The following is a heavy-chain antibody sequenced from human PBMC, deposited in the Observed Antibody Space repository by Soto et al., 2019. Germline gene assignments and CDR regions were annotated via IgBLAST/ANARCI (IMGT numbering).Heavy chain of an antibody. D-gene: IGHD3-3*01. V-gene: IGHV3-9*01. J-gene: IGHJ6*02. Sequence: GGSLRLSCAASGFTFDDYAMHWVRQAPGKGLEWVSGISWNSGSIGYADSVKGRFTISRDNAKNSLYLQMNSLRAEDTALYYCAKDIGSVTIFGVVIIDLIYGMDVWGQGTTVTVSS. CDR2: ISWNSGSI. CDR1: GFTFDDYA. CDR3: AKDIGSVTIFGVVIIDLIYGMDV.